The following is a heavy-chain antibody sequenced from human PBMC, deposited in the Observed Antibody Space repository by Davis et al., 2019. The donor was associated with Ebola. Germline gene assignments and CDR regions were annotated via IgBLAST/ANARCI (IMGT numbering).Heavy chain of an antibody. CDR3: AREADWAPFDP. CDR1: GGSFSGYY. Sequence: MPSETLSLTCAVYGGSFSGYYWSWIRQPPGKGLEWIGEINHSGSTNYNPSLKSRVTISVDTSKNQFSLKLNSVTPEDTAVYYCAREADWAPFDPWGQGTLVTVSS. D-gene: IGHD3-9*01. CDR2: INHSGST. V-gene: IGHV4-34*01. J-gene: IGHJ5*02.